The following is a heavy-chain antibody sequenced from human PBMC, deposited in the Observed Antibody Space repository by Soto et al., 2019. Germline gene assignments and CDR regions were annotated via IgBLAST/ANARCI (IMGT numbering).Heavy chain of an antibody. V-gene: IGHV1-8*01. CDR1: GYTFTSYD. D-gene: IGHD6-19*01. CDR2: MNPNSGNT. J-gene: IGHJ6*02. Sequence: ASVKVSCKASGYTFTSYDINWVRQATGQGLEWMGWMNPNSGNTGYAQKFQGRVTMTRNTSISTAYMELSSLRSEDTAVYYCARGLDSSSWSYYGMDVWGQGTTVTVSS. CDR3: ARGLDSSSWSYYGMDV.